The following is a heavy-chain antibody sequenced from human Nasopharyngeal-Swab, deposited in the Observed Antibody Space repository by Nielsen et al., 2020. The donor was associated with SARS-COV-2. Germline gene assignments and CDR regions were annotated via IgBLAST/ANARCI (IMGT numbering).Heavy chain of an antibody. CDR2: ISRNSNYL. CDR1: GFTFSFYT. D-gene: IGHD6-13*01. Sequence: GEFLKISCAASGFTFSFYTMHWVRQAPGKGLEWVASISRNSNYLFYAESVTGRFTISRDNAKNSLFLHMSGLRAEDTAVYYCAREGEYSRFGDYWGQGTLLTVSS. J-gene: IGHJ4*02. V-gene: IGHV3-21*01. CDR3: AREGEYSRFGDY.